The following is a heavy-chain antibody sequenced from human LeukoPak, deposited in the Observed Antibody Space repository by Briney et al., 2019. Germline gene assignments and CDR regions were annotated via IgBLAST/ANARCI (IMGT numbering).Heavy chain of an antibody. CDR3: ARDKGSTMVRGVIAYNWFDP. CDR1: GYTFTSYY. Sequence: GASVKVSCKASGYTFTSYYMHWVRQATGQGLEWMGIINPSGGSTSYAQKFQGRVTMTRDMSTSTVYMELSSLRSEDTAVYYCARDKGSTMVRGVIAYNWFDPWGQGTLVTVSS. V-gene: IGHV1-46*01. J-gene: IGHJ5*02. CDR2: INPSGGST. D-gene: IGHD3-10*01.